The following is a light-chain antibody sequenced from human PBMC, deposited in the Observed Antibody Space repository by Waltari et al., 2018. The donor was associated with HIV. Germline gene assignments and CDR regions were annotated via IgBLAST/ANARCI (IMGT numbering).Light chain of an antibody. Sequence: EIVMTQSPLSLPVTPGQPASISCRSSQSLLHSNGYNSLDWYLQKPGQSPQLLIYLGSNRASGVPDRFSGSGSGTDFTLKISRVVAEDVGVYYCMHALQTFWRPFTFGPGTKVDIK. CDR3: MHALQTFWRPFT. J-gene: IGKJ3*01. CDR2: LGS. V-gene: IGKV2-28*01. CDR1: QSLLHSNGYNS.